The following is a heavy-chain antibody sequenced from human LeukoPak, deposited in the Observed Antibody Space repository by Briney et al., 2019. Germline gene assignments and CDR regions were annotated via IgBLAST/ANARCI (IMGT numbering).Heavy chain of an antibody. CDR2: IIPIFGTA. CDR1: GGTFSSYA. CDR3: AREDTYYDILTGYLFPPHAFDI. D-gene: IGHD3-9*01. Sequence: ASVKVSCKASGGTFSSYAISWVRQAPGQGLEWMGGIIPIFGTANYAQKFQGRVTITADESTSTAYMELSSLRSEDTAVYYCAREDTYYDILTGYLFPPHAFDIWGQGTMVTVSS. J-gene: IGHJ3*02. V-gene: IGHV1-69*13.